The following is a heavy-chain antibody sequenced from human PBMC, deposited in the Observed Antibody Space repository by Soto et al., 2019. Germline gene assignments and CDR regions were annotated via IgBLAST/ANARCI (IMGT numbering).Heavy chain of an antibody. V-gene: IGHV3-30*18. CDR3: AKDWIASSSGGKNY. D-gene: IGHD1-26*01. CDR1: GFTFSSYG. J-gene: IGHJ4*02. CDR2: ISYDGSNK. Sequence: GGSLRLSCAASGFTFSSYGMHCVRHAPGKGLEWVAVISYDGSNKYYADSVKGRFTISRDNSKNTLYLQMNSLRAEDTAVYYCAKDWIASSSGGKNYWGQGTLVTVSS.